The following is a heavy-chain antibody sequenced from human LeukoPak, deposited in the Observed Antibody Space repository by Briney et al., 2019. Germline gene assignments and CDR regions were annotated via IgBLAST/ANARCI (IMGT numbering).Heavy chain of an antibody. Sequence: GGSLRLSCAASGFTFSSYAMSWVRQAPGKGLESVSAISGSGGSTYYADSVKGRFTISRDNSKNTLYLQMNSLRAEDTAVYDCAKAGYSSSWYRNWFDPWGQGTLVTVSS. CDR1: GFTFSSYA. D-gene: IGHD6-13*01. CDR3: AKAGYSSSWYRNWFDP. CDR2: ISGSGGST. J-gene: IGHJ5*02. V-gene: IGHV3-23*01.